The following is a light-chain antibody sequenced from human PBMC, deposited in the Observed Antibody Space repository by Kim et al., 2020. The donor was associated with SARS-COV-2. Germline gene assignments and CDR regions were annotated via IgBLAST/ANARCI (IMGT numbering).Light chain of an antibody. CDR3: QQYYSSPIT. Sequence: DIVMTQSPDSLAVSLGERATINCKSSQRFLSRSDKKDSLAWYQQKRGQPPKLLFYWASTRESGVPDRFSASGSGTDFTLTISGSQTEDVAVYYCQQYYSSPITFGQGTRLEIK. J-gene: IGKJ5*01. CDR2: WAS. CDR1: QRFLSRSDKKDS. V-gene: IGKV4-1*01.